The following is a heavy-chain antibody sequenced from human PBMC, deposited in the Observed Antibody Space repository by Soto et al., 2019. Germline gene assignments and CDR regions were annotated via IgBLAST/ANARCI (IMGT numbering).Heavy chain of an antibody. D-gene: IGHD3-16*01. Sequence: PSETLSLTCTVSGGSISSSSYYWGWIRQPPGKGQEWIGSIYYSGRTYYNPSLKSRVIISVDTSKNQFSLKLSSVTAADTAVYYCARHYEGEDYVWGSRWEKFYYYYYGMDVWGQGTTVTVSS. V-gene: IGHV4-39*01. J-gene: IGHJ6*02. CDR1: GGSISSSSYY. CDR3: ARHYEGEDYVWGSRWEKFYYYYYGMDV. CDR2: IYYSGRT.